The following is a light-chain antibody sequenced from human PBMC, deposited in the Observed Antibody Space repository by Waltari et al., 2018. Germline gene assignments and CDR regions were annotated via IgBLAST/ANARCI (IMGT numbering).Light chain of an antibody. CDR3: MQTTHSPRT. V-gene: IGKV2-30*02. CDR1: QSLVHSDGRTY. Sequence: DVEMTQSPVSLPVRRGQPASISCRYSQSLVHSDGRTYLNWFQQRPGQSPRRLIYKVSNRESGVPDRFSGSGSGTDFTLKISRVEAEDIAVYYCMQTTHSPRTFGQGTKVEI. CDR2: KVS. J-gene: IGKJ1*01.